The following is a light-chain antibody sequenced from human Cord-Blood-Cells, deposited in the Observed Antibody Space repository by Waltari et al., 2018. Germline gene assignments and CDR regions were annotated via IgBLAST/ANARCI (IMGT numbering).Light chain of an antibody. Sequence: DIVMTQSPDSLAVSLGERATINCKSRQRVLYSSNNKNYLAWYQQKPGQPPKLLIYWASTRESGVPDRFSGSGSGTYFTLTISSLQAEDVAVYYCQQYYSTPPYTFGQGTKLEIK. CDR2: WAS. V-gene: IGKV4-1*01. J-gene: IGKJ2*01. CDR1: QRVLYSSNNKNY. CDR3: QQYYSTPPYT.